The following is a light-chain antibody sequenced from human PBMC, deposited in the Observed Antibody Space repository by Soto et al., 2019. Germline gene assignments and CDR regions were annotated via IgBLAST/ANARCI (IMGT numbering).Light chain of an antibody. V-gene: IGKV1-9*01. CDR3: QRLSHA. CDR1: QGISNY. CDR2: AAS. J-gene: IGKJ4*01. Sequence: IQLTQSPSSLSASVGDRVTITCRASQGISNYVAWYQQKPGKAPKLLIYAASTLQSGVPSRFSGSGSGTDFTLTISSLLPEDFATYYCQRLSHAFGGGTKVEIK.